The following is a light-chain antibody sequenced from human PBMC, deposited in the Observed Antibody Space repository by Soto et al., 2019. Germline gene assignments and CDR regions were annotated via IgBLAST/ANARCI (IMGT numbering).Light chain of an antibody. V-gene: IGKV3-15*01. CDR1: QSVSRK. CDR3: QQYNHWRSIS. CDR2: DTS. Sequence: IFITHSPTTVSVSPWQRSTISFRSSQSVSRKLAWYQHKPGQAPRLLIYDTSTRAADIPARFSGSGSGTDFTLTISSLQSEDFAVYYCQQYNHWRSISFGQGTRLEI. J-gene: IGKJ5*01.